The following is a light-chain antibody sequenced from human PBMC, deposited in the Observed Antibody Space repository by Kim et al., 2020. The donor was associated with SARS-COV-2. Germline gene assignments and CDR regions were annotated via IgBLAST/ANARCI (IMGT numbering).Light chain of an antibody. J-gene: IGKJ2*01. CDR2: AAS. V-gene: IGKV1-6*01. CDR3: LQDYNYPYT. Sequence: AIQMTQSPSYLSASAGDRVTITCRASQDIGKDLGWYQQSPGKAPKLLIYAASTSQSVVPSRFSGSGSGTEFTLTISSLQPEDFATYFCLQDYNYPYTFGQGTKLEI. CDR1: QDIGKD.